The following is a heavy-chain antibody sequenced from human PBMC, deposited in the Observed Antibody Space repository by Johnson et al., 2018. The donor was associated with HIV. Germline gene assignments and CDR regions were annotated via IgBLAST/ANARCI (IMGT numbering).Heavy chain of an antibody. CDR3: ARALGTAVGAFDI. Sequence: VQLVESGGVLIHPGGSLRLSCAASGFTFSSYWMSWVRQAPGKGLEWVANIKQDGSEKYYVDSVKGRFTISRDNAKNSLYLQMNSLRAEDTALYYCARALGTAVGAFDIWGQGTMVTVSS. J-gene: IGHJ3*02. D-gene: IGHD4-23*01. V-gene: IGHV3-7*05. CDR1: GFTFSSYW. CDR2: IKQDGSEK.